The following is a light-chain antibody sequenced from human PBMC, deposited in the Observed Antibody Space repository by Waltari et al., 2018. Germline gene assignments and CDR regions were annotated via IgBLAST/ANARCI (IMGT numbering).Light chain of an antibody. V-gene: IGLV1-40*01. J-gene: IGLJ3*02. CDR1: SSNIGATYD. Sequence: QSVLTQPPSVSGAPGQRVTLSCTGSSSNIGATYDVHWYQHLPGTAPKLLIYDKPKRPSGFPYRFSGSKSGASASLAITGLQAEDEADYYCQSYDSSLSGWVFGGGTKLTVL. CDR2: DKP. CDR3: QSYDSSLSGWV.